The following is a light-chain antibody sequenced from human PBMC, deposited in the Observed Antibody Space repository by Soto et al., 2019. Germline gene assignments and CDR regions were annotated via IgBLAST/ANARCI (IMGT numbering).Light chain of an antibody. V-gene: IGLV6-57*04. CDR3: QSYDTSSVV. CDR2: EDK. J-gene: IGLJ2*01. CDR1: SGSIASNY. Sequence: LTQPHSVSESPGQTVTISCTRSSGSIASNYVQWYQQRPGSAPTTVIYEDKQRPSGVPDRFSGSTDSSSNSASLTISGLKTEDEADYYCQSYDTSSVVFGGGTKLTVL.